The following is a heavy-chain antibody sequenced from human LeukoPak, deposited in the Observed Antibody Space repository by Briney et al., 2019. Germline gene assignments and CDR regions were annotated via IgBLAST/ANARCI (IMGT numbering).Heavy chain of an antibody. CDR2: IYYSGST. V-gene: IGHV4-31*03. D-gene: IGHD6-13*01. CDR3: ASLYSSSWVEYFQH. Sequence: SETLSLTCTVSGGSLSSGGYYWSWIRQHPGTGLEWLGYIYYSGSTYYNPSLKSRVTISVDTSKNHFSLKLSSVTAADTAVYYCASLYSSSWVEYFQHWGQGTLVTVSS. J-gene: IGHJ1*01. CDR1: GGSLSSGGYY.